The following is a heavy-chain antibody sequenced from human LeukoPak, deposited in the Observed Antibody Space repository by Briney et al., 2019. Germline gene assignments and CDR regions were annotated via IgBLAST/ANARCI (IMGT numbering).Heavy chain of an antibody. Sequence: ASVKASCKASGYTFTSYDINWVRQATGQGLEWMGWMNPNSGNTGYAQKFQGRVTMTRNTSISTAYMELSSLRSEDTAVYYCARVGSTSSESDYWGQGTLVTVSS. CDR2: MNPNSGNT. V-gene: IGHV1-8*01. CDR1: GYTFTSYD. CDR3: ARVGSTSSESDY. D-gene: IGHD2-2*01. J-gene: IGHJ4*02.